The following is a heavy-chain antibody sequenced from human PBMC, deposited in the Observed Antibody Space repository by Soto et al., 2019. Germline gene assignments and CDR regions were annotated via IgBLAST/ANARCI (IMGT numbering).Heavy chain of an antibody. D-gene: IGHD3-10*01. Sequence: QVQLVQSGAEVKKPGSSVKVSCKASGGTFSSYTISWVRQAPGQGLEWMGRIIPILGIANYAQKFQGRVTFTADKYTSTAYMELSSLISEDTAVYYCARLPYYYGSVDYWGQGTLVTVSS. V-gene: IGHV1-69*02. CDR3: ARLPYYYGSVDY. J-gene: IGHJ4*02. CDR2: IIPILGIA. CDR1: GGTFSSYT.